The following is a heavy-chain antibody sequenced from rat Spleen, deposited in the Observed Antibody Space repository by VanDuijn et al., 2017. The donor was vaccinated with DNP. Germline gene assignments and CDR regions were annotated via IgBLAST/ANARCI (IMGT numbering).Heavy chain of an antibody. CDR1: GFTFSYYN. D-gene: IGHD1-11*01. CDR3: ATHGLRRVSWYFDF. J-gene: IGHJ1*01. Sequence: EVQLVESGGGLVQPGRSLKLSCAASGFTFSYYNMAWVRQAPKKGLEWVATIIYDGSRTYYRDSVKGRFTISRDNAKSTLYLQMDSLRSEDTATYYCATHGLRRVSWYFDFWGPGTMVTVSS. V-gene: IGHV5S10*01. CDR2: IIYDGSRT.